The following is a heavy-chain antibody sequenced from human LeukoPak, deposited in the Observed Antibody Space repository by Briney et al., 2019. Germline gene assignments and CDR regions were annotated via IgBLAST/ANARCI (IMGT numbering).Heavy chain of an antibody. CDR1: GGTFSSYT. CDR3: ARSRAYCSGGSCYASFDY. V-gene: IGHV1-69*13. J-gene: IGHJ4*02. D-gene: IGHD2-15*01. Sequence: ASVKVSCKASGGTFSSYTINWVRQAPGQGLEWMGGIIPVFGTANYVQKFQGRVTITADESTSTAYMELSSLRAEDTAVYYCARSRAYCSGGSCYASFDYWGQGTLVTVSS. CDR2: IIPVFGTA.